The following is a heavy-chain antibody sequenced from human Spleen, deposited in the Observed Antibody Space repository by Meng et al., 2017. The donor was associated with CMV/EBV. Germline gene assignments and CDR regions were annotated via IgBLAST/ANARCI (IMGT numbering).Heavy chain of an antibody. CDR1: GFTFRNYG. CDR3: ARVYAFDI. J-gene: IGHJ3*02. Sequence: GESLKISCVASGFTFRNYGMSWVRQAPGKGLEWVSYISISGATIYYADSVKGRFTISRDNAKNSLYLQMNSLRAEDTAVYYCARVYAFDIWGQGTMVTVSS. V-gene: IGHV3-48*03. CDR2: ISISGATI.